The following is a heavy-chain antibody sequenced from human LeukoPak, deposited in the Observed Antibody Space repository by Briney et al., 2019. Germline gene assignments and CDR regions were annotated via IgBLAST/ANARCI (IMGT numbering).Heavy chain of an antibody. CDR3: ARDLSGVAGYTYGRGIDY. J-gene: IGHJ4*02. CDR2: IKKDGSEK. CDR1: GFTFSSHW. V-gene: IGHV3-7*01. Sequence: GGSLRLSCAASGFTFSSHWMSWVRQAPGKGLEWVANIKKDGSEKYYVDSVKGRFTISRDNAKTSLYLQMNSLRAEDTAVYYCARDLSGVAGYTYGRGIDYWGQGTLVTVSS. D-gene: IGHD5-18*01.